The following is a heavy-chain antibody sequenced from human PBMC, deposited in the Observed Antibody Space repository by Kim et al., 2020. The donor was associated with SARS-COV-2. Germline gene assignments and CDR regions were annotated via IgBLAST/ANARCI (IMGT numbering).Heavy chain of an antibody. Sequence: SETLSLTCTVSGGSISSSSYYWGWIRQPPGKGLEWIGSIYYSGSTYYNPSLKSRVTISVDTSKNQFSLKLSSVTAADTAVYYCASQTAMVRGVMLEIDYWGQGTLVTVSS. D-gene: IGHD3-10*01. CDR1: GGSISSSSYY. CDR3: ASQTAMVRGVMLEIDY. J-gene: IGHJ4*02. V-gene: IGHV4-39*01. CDR2: IYYSGST.